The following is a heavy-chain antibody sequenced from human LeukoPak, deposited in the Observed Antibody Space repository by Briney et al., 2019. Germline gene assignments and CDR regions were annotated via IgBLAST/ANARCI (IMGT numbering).Heavy chain of an antibody. CDR3: ARDVKHIVVVIALDAFDI. J-gene: IGHJ3*02. D-gene: IGHD2-21*01. CDR2: INQDGSEK. V-gene: IGHV3-7*01. CDR1: GFTFSSYW. Sequence: GGSLRLSCAASGFTFSSYWMSWVRQAPGKGLEWVANINQDGSEKYYVDSVKGRFTISRDNAKNSLYLQMNSLRAEDTAVYYCARDVKHIVVVIALDAFDIWGQGTMVTVSS.